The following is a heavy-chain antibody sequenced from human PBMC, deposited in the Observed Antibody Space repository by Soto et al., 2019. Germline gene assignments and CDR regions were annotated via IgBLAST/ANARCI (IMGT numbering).Heavy chain of an antibody. D-gene: IGHD3-16*01. CDR3: ARDGGGDGYNYFDY. CDR1: GGTFSSYA. J-gene: IGHJ4*02. Sequence: QVQLVQSGAEVKKPGSSVKVSCKASGGTFSSYAISWVRQAPGQGLEWMGGIIPIFGTANYAQKFQGRVTITADESTSTAYMERSSLRSEDTAVYYCARDGGGDGYNYFDYWGQGTLVTVSS. V-gene: IGHV1-69*12. CDR2: IIPIFGTA.